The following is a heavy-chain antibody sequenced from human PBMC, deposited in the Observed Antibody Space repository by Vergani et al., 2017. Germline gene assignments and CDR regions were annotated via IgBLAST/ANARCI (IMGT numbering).Heavy chain of an antibody. CDR2: MYHSGST. CDR3: GRVADFYGLGSRLLDL. Sequence: QVRLQESGPGLVKPSETLSLTCSVSGGSMSGYYWSWIRQPPGKELEWIGYMYHSGSTNYNPSLETRVTISGDTSKNQFSLKLNSVTAADTAVYYCGRVADFYGLGSRLLDLWCQGGLVTVSS. CDR1: GGSMSGYY. V-gene: IGHV4-59*12. J-gene: IGHJ5*02. D-gene: IGHD3-10*01.